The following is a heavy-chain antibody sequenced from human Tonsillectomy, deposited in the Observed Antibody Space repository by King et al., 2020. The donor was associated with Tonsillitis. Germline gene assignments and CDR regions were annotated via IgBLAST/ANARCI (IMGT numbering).Heavy chain of an antibody. CDR2: ISYDGSNK. CDR1: GFTFSSYG. Sequence: VQLVESGGGVVQPGRSLRLSCAASGFTFSSYGMHWVRQAPGKGLEWVAVISYDGSNKYYADSVKGRFTISRDNSKNTLYLQMNSLRAEDTAVYYCANLEGGDDGDYGEDNFDYWGQGTLVTVSS. D-gene: IGHD4-17*01. CDR3: ANLEGGDDGDYGEDNFDY. J-gene: IGHJ4*02. V-gene: IGHV3-30*18.